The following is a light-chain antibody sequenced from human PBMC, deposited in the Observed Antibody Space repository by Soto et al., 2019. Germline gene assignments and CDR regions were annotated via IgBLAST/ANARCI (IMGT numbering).Light chain of an antibody. CDR1: QSISSY. CDR2: AAS. J-gene: IGKJ5*01. Sequence: DIQMTQSPSSLSASVGDRVTITCRASQSISSYLNWYQQKPGKAPKLLIYAASSLQSGVPSRFSGSGSGTDFTLTISSLQPEDFATCYCQQCYSTPITCGQGTRLEIK. CDR3: QQCYSTPIT. V-gene: IGKV1-39*01.